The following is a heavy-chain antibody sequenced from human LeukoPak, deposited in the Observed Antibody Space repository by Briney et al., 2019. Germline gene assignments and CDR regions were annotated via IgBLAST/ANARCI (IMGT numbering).Heavy chain of an antibody. J-gene: IGHJ4*02. V-gene: IGHV3-23*01. D-gene: IGHD3-22*01. CDR1: GFTFSIYA. Sequence: GGSLRLSCAASGFTFSIYAMRWVRQAPGKGLEWVSAITSSGGSTYYVDSVKGRFTISRDNSKTTLYLQVNSLRAEDTAVYYCAKRYYYDNSGLWDSWGQGTLVTVSS. CDR2: ITSSGGST. CDR3: AKRYYYDNSGLWDS.